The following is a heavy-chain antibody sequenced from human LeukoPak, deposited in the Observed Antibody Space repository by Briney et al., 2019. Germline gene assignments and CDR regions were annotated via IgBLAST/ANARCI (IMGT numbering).Heavy chain of an antibody. CDR1: GGSISDYY. CDR3: AREPHPSGFDY. CDR2: IYYSGRT. D-gene: IGHD6-19*01. V-gene: IGHV4-59*01. J-gene: IGHJ4*02. Sequence: PSETLSLTCTVSGGSISDYYWNWMRQPPGKGLEWIGYIYYSGRTNYNPSLKSRVSISVDTSKNQFSLKLSSVTAADTAVYYCAREPHPSGFDYWGQGTLVTVSS.